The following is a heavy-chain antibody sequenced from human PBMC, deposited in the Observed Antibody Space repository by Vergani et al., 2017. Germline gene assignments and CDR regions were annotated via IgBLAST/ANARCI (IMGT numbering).Heavy chain of an antibody. CDR3: ARGGPKDTAMAP. V-gene: IGHV3-48*03. CDR1: GFTFSSYE. D-gene: IGHD5-18*01. CDR2: ISSSGSTI. J-gene: IGHJ5*02. Sequence: EVQLVESGGGLVQPGGSLRLSCAASGFTFSSYEMNWVRQAPGKGLEWVSYISSSGSTIYYADSVKGRFTISRDNAKNSLYLQMNSLRAEDTAVYYCARGGPKDTAMAPGGQGTLVTVSS.